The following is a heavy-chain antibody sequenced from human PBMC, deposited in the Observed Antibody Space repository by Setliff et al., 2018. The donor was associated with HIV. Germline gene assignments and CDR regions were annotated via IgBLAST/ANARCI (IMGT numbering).Heavy chain of an antibody. V-gene: IGHV3-53*01. CDR3: ARAMVPDSSGYYRPPAFDI. CDR2: IYSGGST. J-gene: IGHJ3*02. Sequence: GGSLRLSCAASGFTVSSNYMSWVRQAPGKGLEWVSVIYSGGSTYYADSVKGRFTISRDNTKNTLYLQVNSLRAEDTAVYYCARAMVPDSSGYYRPPAFDIWGQGTMVTVSS. D-gene: IGHD3-22*01. CDR1: GFTVSSNY.